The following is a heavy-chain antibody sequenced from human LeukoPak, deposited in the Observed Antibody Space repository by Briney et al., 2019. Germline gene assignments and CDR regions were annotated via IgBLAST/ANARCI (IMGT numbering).Heavy chain of an antibody. D-gene: IGHD3-22*01. V-gene: IGHV4-31*03. J-gene: IGHJ4*02. CDR2: IYYSGST. CDR1: GGSISSGGYY. CDR3: ARESFDWLDYYDSSGYYFFNY. Sequence: SETLSLTCTVSGGSISSGGYYWSWIRQHPGKGLEWIGYIYYSGSTYYNPSLKSRVTISVDTSKNQFSLKLSSVTAADTAVYYCARESFDWLDYYDSSGYYFFNYWGQGTLVTVSS.